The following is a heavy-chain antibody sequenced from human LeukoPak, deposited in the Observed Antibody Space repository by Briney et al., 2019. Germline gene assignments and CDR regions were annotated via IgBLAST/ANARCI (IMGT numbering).Heavy chain of an antibody. V-gene: IGHV3-23*01. CDR2: ISGSGGST. CDR3: AKRGYHYDSSGYYWLDY. D-gene: IGHD3-22*01. CDR1: GFTFRSYA. Sequence: GGSLRLSCAASGFTFRSYAMTWVRQAPGKALEWVSAISGSGGSTYYADSVKGRFTISRENSKNTLYLQMNSLRAEDTAVYYCAKRGYHYDSSGYYWLDYWGQGTLVTVSS. J-gene: IGHJ4*02.